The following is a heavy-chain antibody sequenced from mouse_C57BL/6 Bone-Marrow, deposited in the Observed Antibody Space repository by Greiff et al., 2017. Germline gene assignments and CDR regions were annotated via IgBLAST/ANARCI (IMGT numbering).Heavy chain of an antibody. CDR2: IDPSDSYT. Sequence: QVQLQQSGAELVMPGASVKLSCKASGYTFTSYWMHWVKQRPGQGLEWIGEIDPSDSYTNYNQKFKGKSTLTVDKSSSTAYMQLSSLTSEDSAVYYWASGPSTVVEGWYFDVWGTGTTVTVSS. V-gene: IGHV1-69*01. J-gene: IGHJ1*03. CDR1: GYTFTSYW. D-gene: IGHD1-1*01. CDR3: ASGPSTVVEGWYFDV.